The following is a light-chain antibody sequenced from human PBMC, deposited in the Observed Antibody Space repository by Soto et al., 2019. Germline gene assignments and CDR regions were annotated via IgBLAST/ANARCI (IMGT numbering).Light chain of an antibody. CDR1: QSINSW. V-gene: IGKV1-5*01. CDR3: QQLTSYPRST. CDR2: ESS. J-gene: IGKJ5*01. Sequence: DIQMTQSPSTLSASVGDRVTIAFRASQSINSWLAWYQQKPGKAPKLLIYESSTLQTGVPSRFSGSGSGTEFTLTISSLQPEDFATYHCQQLTSYPRSTFGQGTRLEIK.